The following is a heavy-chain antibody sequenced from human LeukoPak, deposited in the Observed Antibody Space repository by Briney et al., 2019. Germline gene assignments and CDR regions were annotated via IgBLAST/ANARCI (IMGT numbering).Heavy chain of an antibody. CDR2: INTNTGNP. CDR1: GYTFTSYA. D-gene: IGHD3-10*01. Sequence: ASVKVSCKASGYTFTSYAMNWVRQAPGQGLEWMGWINTNTGNPTYAQGFTGRFVFSLDTSVSTAYLQISSLKAEDTAVYYCARRMRGWFGDYYYYMDVWGKGTTVTVSS. CDR3: ARRMRGWFGDYYYYMDV. J-gene: IGHJ6*03. V-gene: IGHV7-4-1*02.